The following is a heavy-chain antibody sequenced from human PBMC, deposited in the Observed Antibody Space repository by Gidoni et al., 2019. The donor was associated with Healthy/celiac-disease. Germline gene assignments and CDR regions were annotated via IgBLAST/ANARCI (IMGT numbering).Heavy chain of an antibody. D-gene: IGHD1-26*01. V-gene: IGHV3-33*01. CDR1: GFTSSSYG. CDR2: IWYDGSNE. J-gene: IGHJ3*02. CDR3: ARERVGATGWDAFDI. Sequence: QAQLVESGGGVVQPGRSLRLTCPASGFTSSSYGMHWVRQAPGKGLGWVAVIWYDGSNECYADAVKGQFTITRDKSKNTLYLQMNSMRAEDTAVYYCARERVGATGWDAFDIWGQGTMVTVSS.